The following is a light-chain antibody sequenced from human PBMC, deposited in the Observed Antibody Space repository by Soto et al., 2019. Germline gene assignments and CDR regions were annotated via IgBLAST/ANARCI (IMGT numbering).Light chain of an antibody. CDR1: SSDVGGYHY. V-gene: IGLV2-14*01. CDR2: EVT. Sequence: QSALTQPASVSGSPGQSITISCTGTSSDVGGYHYVSWYQQHPGKAPKLMIYEVTNRPSGVSNRFSGSKSGNTASLTISGLQAEDEADYYCSSYTSSSTYVFGPGTKVTVL. J-gene: IGLJ1*01. CDR3: SSYTSSSTYV.